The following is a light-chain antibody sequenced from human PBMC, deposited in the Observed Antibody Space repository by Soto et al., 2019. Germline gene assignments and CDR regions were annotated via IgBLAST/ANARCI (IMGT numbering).Light chain of an antibody. CDR2: GAS. CDR3: QQYGGSPFT. Sequence: EIVLTQSPGTLSLSPGERVTLSCRASQTVTSSYLGWYQQKPGQAPRLLIYGASSSATGVPDRFSGSGSGTDFTLTISRLEHEDFAVYYCQQYGGSPFTFGPGTKVDIK. J-gene: IGKJ3*01. CDR1: QTVTSSY. V-gene: IGKV3-20*01.